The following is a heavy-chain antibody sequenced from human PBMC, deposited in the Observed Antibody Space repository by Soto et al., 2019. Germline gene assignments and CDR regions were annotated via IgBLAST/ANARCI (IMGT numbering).Heavy chain of an antibody. CDR1: GGSISSGGYY. J-gene: IGHJ6*02. Sequence: SETLSLTCTVSGGSISSGGYYWSWIRQHPGKGLEWIGYIYYSGSTYYNPSLKSRVTISVDTSKNQFSLKLSSVTAADTAVYYCARGPGYYDSSGSLYGMDVWGQGTTVTVSS. CDR3: ARGPGYYDSSGSLYGMDV. CDR2: IYYSGST. D-gene: IGHD3-22*01. V-gene: IGHV4-31*03.